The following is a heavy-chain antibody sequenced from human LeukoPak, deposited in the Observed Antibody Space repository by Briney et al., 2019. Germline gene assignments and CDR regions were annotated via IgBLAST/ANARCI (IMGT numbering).Heavy chain of an antibody. CDR2: IIPIFGTA. CDR1: GGTFSSYA. CDR3: ATNILVRDIINWFDP. Sequence: ASAKVSCKASGGTFSSYAISWVRQAPGQGLEWMGGIIPIFGTANYAQKFQGRVTITADKSTSTAYMELSSVRYDDTAVYYCATNILVRDIINWFDPWGQGTLVTVSS. V-gene: IGHV1-69*06. D-gene: IGHD3-10*01. J-gene: IGHJ5*02.